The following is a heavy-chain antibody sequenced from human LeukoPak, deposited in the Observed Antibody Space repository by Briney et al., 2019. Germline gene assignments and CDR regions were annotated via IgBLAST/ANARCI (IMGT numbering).Heavy chain of an antibody. V-gene: IGHV3-11*01. Sequence: GGSLRLSCAASGFTFSDYMSWIRPAPGKGLEWVSYISSSGSTIYYTDSVKGRFTISRDNAKNSLYLQMNSLRAEDTAVYYCARSATKYCSSTSCPYYYYGMDVWGQGTTVTVSS. J-gene: IGHJ6*02. CDR2: ISSSGSTI. CDR3: ARSATKYCSSTSCPYYYYGMDV. CDR1: GFTFSDY. D-gene: IGHD2-2*01.